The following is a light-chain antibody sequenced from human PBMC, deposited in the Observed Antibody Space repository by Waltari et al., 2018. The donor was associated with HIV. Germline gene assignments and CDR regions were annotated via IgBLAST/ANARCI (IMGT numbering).Light chain of an antibody. J-gene: IGLJ2*01. CDR1: SSDIGYYDY. Sequence: QSALTQPASVSGSPGQSIVLPCTGSSSDIGYYDYVSWYQQYPGQAPKALIYEVTSPPSGNFLPFPGLKSAPTAFLGISKPQTDDEAYYFCSSFTPRGTVVFGGGTRLTVL. CDR2: EVT. V-gene: IGLV2-14*01. CDR3: SSFTPRGTVV.